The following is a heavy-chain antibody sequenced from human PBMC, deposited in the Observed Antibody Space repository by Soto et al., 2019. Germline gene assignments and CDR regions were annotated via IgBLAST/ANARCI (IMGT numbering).Heavy chain of an antibody. J-gene: IGHJ4*02. V-gene: IGHV3-73*02. CDR2: IRNKANSYAT. D-gene: IGHD2-15*01. CDR1: GVTFSGSS. Sequence: EVQLVESGGGLVQPGGSLKLSCAASGVTFSGSSVHWVRQASGKGLEWVGRIRNKANSYATAYAASVRGRFTISRDDSTNTASLQMNSLNTEDTAVYYCISHSPEDMIRTWGQGTLVTVSS. CDR3: ISHSPEDMIRT.